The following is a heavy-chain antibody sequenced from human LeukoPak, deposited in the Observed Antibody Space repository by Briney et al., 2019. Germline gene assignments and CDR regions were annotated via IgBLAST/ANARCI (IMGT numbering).Heavy chain of an antibody. CDR3: AKDRDPRLWYYYGMDV. CDR2: ISGSGGTT. D-gene: IGHD2-21*01. Sequence: GGSLRLSCSASGFTFSSYVMSWVRQAPGKGLEWVSAISGSGGTTYYADSVRGRFTISRDNSKNTLYLQMNSLRAEDTAVYYCAKDRDPRLWYYYGMDVWGQGTTVTVSS. CDR1: GFTFSSYV. V-gene: IGHV3-23*01. J-gene: IGHJ6*02.